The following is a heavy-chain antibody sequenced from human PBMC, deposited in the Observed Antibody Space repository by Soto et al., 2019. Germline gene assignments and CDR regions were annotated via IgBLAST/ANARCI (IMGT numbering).Heavy chain of an antibody. CDR2: INYSGTT. CDR1: DGSLSGYY. Sequence: PSETLSLTCGVYDGSLSGYYWSWIRQPPGRGPEWIGEINYSGTTNYNPSLKSRATISVDTSKNQFSLQVTSVTAADTAVFYCARGRHNYYDSGGYFYYFDLWGQGTLVTVSS. CDR3: ARGRHNYYDSGGYFYYFDL. D-gene: IGHD3-22*01. V-gene: IGHV4-34*01. J-gene: IGHJ4*02.